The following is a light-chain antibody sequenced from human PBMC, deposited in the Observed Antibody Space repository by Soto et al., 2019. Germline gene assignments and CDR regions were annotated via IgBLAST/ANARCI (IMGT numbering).Light chain of an antibody. CDR2: DAT. CDR3: QQRYHWPPLT. J-gene: IGKJ4*01. Sequence: EIVLTQSPVTLSLSPGDTATLSCRASQSVIRYVAWYQQKPGQPPRLLIYDATIRASGIPASFSGSGSGTDFSLTISSLEPEDFAVYYCQQRYHWPPLTFGGGTKVEVK. CDR1: QSVIRY. V-gene: IGKV3-11*01.